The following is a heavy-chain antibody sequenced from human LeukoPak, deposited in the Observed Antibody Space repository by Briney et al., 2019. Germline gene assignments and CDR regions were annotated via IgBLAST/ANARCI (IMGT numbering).Heavy chain of an antibody. V-gene: IGHV4-34*01. D-gene: IGHD2-2*01. Sequence: SETLSLTCAVYGGSFSGYYWSWIRQPPGKGLEWIGEINHSGSTNYNPFLKSRVTISVDTSKNQFSLKLSSVTAADTAVYYCARGGYCSSTSCRNWFDPWGQGTLVTVSS. CDR1: GGSFSGYY. J-gene: IGHJ5*02. CDR3: ARGGYCSSTSCRNWFDP. CDR2: INHSGST.